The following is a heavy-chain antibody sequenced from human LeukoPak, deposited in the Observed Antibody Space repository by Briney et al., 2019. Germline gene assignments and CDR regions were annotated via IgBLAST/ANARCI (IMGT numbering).Heavy chain of an antibody. Sequence: ASETLSLTCTVSGGSISSYYWSWIRQPPGKGLEWIGYIYYSGSTNYNPSLKSRVTISVDTSKNQFSLKLSSVTAAGTAVYYCARGVRYFDWPKTLYYYYYYMDVWGKGTTVTISS. CDR2: IYYSGST. J-gene: IGHJ6*03. CDR1: GGSISSYY. D-gene: IGHD3-9*01. V-gene: IGHV4-59*01. CDR3: ARGVRYFDWPKTLYYYYYYMDV.